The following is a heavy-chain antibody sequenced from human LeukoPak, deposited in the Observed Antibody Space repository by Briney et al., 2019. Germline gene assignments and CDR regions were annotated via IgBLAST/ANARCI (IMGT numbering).Heavy chain of an antibody. J-gene: IGHJ4*02. D-gene: IGHD5-18*01. Sequence: PGGSLRLSCAASGFTFSNYEMNWVRQAPGKGLEWVSYISSSGSTIYYADSVKGRFTISRDNAKNSLYLQMNSLRAEDTAIYYCARDHVGYSYGYAYWGQGTLVTVSS. CDR3: ARDHVGYSYGYAY. CDR2: ISSSGSTI. CDR1: GFTFSNYE. V-gene: IGHV3-48*03.